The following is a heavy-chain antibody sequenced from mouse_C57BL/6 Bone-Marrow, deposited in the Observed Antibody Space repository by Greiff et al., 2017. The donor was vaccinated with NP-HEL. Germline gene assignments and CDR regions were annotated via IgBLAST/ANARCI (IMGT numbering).Heavy chain of an antibody. Sequence: QVQLQQPGAELVRPGSSVKLSCKASGYTFTSYWMHWVKQRPIQGLEWIGNIDPSDSETHYTQKFKDKATLTVDKSSRTAYMQLSSPTSADSAVYYCARSGRDLYYYGSSYDYFDYWGQGTTLTVSS. J-gene: IGHJ2*01. CDR2: IDPSDSET. V-gene: IGHV1-52*01. D-gene: IGHD1-1*01. CDR1: GYTFTSYW. CDR3: ARSGRDLYYYGSSYDYFDY.